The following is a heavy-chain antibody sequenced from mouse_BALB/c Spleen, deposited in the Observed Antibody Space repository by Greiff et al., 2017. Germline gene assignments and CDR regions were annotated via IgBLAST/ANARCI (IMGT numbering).Heavy chain of an antibody. V-gene: IGHV1-5*01. CDR2: IYPGNSDT. D-gene: IGHD2-4*01. CDR1: GYTFTSYN. J-gene: IGHJ3*01. CDR3: TRGPSTMITRLAY. Sequence: VQLQQPGAELVKPGASVKMSCKASGYTFTSYNMHWVKQTPGQGLEWIGAIYPGNSDTSYNQKFKGKAKLTAVTSASTAYMELSSLTNEDSAVYYCTRGPSTMITRLAYWGQGTLVTVSA.